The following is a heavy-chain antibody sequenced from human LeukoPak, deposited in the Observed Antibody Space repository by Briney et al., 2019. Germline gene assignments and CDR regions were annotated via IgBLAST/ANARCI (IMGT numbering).Heavy chain of an antibody. V-gene: IGHV3-23*01. D-gene: IGHD3-10*01. CDR3: AKDQLLWFGELTSGSTFDY. CDR2: ISGSGGST. CDR1: GFTFSSYA. J-gene: IGHJ4*02. Sequence: GGSLRLSCAASGFTFSSYAKSWVRPAPGKGLEWVSAISGSGGSTYYADPVKGRFTISRDNSKNTLYLQMNSLRAEDTAVYYCAKDQLLWFGELTSGSTFDYWGQGTLVTVSS.